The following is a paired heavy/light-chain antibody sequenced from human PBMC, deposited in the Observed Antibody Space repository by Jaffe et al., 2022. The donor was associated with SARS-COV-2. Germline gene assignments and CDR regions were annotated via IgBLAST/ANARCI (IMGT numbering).Heavy chain of an antibody. CDR3: ARGYYPSGSFYSVSAASDAFDI. CDR1: GFIFNSYA. V-gene: IGHV3-30*04. J-gene: IGHJ3*02. CDR2: VSNDGSDK. Sequence: QVQVVESGGGVVQPGRSLRLSCAASGFIFNSYAMHWVRQAPGKGLEWVAVVSNDGSDKYYADSVKGRFTISRDNSKNTLYLQMDSLRAEDTAIFFCARGYYPSGSFYSVSAASDAFDIWGQGTMVTVSS. D-gene: IGHD3-10*01.
Light chain of an antibody. CDR1: QSVRSY. V-gene: IGKV3-11*01. Sequence: EIVLTQSPATLSLSPGERATLSCRASQSVRSYLAWYQQKPGQAPRLLIYDASNRATGIPARFSGSRSGTDFTLTISSLEAEDFAVYYCQQRSNWPLTFGGGTKVEIK. CDR3: QQRSNWPLT. J-gene: IGKJ4*01. CDR2: DAS.